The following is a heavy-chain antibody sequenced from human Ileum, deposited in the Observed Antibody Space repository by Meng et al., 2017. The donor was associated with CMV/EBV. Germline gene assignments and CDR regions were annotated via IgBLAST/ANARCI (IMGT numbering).Heavy chain of an antibody. CDR2: ISAYNGNT. Sequence: GYTFTSYGISWVRQAPGQGLEWMGWISAYNGNTNYAQKLQGRVTMTTDTSTSTAYMELRSLRSDDTAVYYCAKAYCGGDCYSNYFDYWGQGTLVTVSS. D-gene: IGHD2-21*01. J-gene: IGHJ4*02. CDR1: GYTFTSYG. V-gene: IGHV1-18*01. CDR3: AKAYCGGDCYSNYFDY.